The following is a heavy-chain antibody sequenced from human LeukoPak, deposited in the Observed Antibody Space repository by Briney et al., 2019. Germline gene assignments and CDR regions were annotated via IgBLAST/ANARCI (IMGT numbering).Heavy chain of an antibody. J-gene: IGHJ6*03. D-gene: IGHD3-3*01. V-gene: IGHV1-8*03. CDR2: MNPNSGNT. Sequence: ASVKVSCKASGYTFTSYDINWVRQATGQWLEWMGWMNPNSGNTGYAQRFQGRVTITRNTSISTAYTELSSLRSEDTAVYYCARRNYDFWSGYYTAAERSYMDVWGKGTTVTVSS. CDR1: GYTFTSYD. CDR3: ARRNYDFWSGYYTAAERSYMDV.